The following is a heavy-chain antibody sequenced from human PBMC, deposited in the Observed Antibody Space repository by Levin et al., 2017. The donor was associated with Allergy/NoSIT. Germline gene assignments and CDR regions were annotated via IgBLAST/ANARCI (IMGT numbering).Heavy chain of an antibody. Sequence: SETLSLTCTVSGGSISSSAYYWGWVRQSPGTGLEWIGSINYSGTTFYNPSLKSRVTISVDTFKNHFSLKLTSVTAADTAVYYCARDRVAAVKRTMDVWGQGTTVTVSS. CDR1: GGSISSSAYY. CDR2: INYSGTT. V-gene: IGHV4-39*07. D-gene: IGHD2-2*01. CDR3: ARDRVAAVKRTMDV. J-gene: IGHJ6*02.